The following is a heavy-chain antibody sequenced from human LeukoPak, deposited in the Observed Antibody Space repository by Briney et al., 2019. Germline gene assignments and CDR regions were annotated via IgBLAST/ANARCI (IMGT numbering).Heavy chain of an antibody. CDR2: IKQDGSEK. J-gene: IGHJ4*02. CDR1: GGSISSGGYY. V-gene: IGHV3-7*01. D-gene: IGHD3-9*01. Sequence: ETLSLTCTVSGGSISSGGYYWSWVRQAPGKGLEWVANIKQDGSEKYYVDSVKGRFTISRDNAKNSLYLQMNSLRAEDTAVYYCARSTLRYFDWLPYTFDYWGQGTLVTVSS. CDR3: ARSTLRYFDWLPYTFDY.